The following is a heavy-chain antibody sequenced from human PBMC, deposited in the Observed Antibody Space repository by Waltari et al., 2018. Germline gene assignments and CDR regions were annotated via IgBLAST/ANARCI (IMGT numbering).Heavy chain of an antibody. CDR3: ARIDCSSTSCYAGYAFDI. D-gene: IGHD2-2*01. Sequence: EVQLVESGGGLVQPGGSLRLSCAASGLTFSSYWMSWVRQAPGKGLEWVANIKQDGSEKYYVDSVKGRFTISRDNAKNSLYLQMNSLRAEDTAVYYCARIDCSSTSCYAGYAFDIWGQGTMVTVSS. CDR1: GLTFSSYW. CDR2: IKQDGSEK. J-gene: IGHJ3*02. V-gene: IGHV3-7*01.